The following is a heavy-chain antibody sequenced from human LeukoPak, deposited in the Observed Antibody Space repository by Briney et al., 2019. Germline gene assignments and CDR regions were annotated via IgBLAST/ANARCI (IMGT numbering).Heavy chain of an antibody. Sequence: PGRSLRLSCAASGFTFSSYAMHWVRQAPGKGLEWVAVISYDGSNKYYADSVKGRFTISRDNSKNTLYLQMNSLRAEDTAVYYCAREGVEGNYYGSGSPVDYWGQGTLVTVPS. CDR2: ISYDGSNK. V-gene: IGHV3-30*04. CDR1: GFTFSSYA. CDR3: AREGVEGNYYGSGSPVDY. J-gene: IGHJ4*02. D-gene: IGHD3-10*01.